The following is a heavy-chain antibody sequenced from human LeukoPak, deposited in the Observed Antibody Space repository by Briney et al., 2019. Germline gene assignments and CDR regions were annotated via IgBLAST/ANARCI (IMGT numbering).Heavy chain of an antibody. CDR3: ARGMGSSWFDY. V-gene: IGHV1-2*02. CDR2: INPKTGRT. CDR1: GYIFTTWY. D-gene: IGHD6-13*01. J-gene: IGHJ4*02. Sequence: ASVKVSCTPSGYIFTTWYLHWVRQAPGEGLEWMGWINPKTGRTKCGQKFEGRVTMTRDTSISTAYKELRNLRSNDTAVYYCARGMGSSWFDYWGQGAVVTVSS.